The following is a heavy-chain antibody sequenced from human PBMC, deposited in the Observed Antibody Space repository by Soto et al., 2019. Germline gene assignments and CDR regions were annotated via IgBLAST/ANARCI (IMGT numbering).Heavy chain of an antibody. CDR2: IWYDGSNK. CDR1: GFTFSSYG. J-gene: IGHJ5*02. V-gene: IGHV3-33*01. CDR3: ARSGVHYGDNWFDP. D-gene: IGHD4-17*01. Sequence: GGSLRLSCAASGFTFSSYGMHWVRQAPGKGLEWVAVIWYDGSNKYHADSVKGRFTISRDNSKNTLYLQMNSLRAEDTAVYYCARSGVHYGDNWFDPWGQGTLVTVSS.